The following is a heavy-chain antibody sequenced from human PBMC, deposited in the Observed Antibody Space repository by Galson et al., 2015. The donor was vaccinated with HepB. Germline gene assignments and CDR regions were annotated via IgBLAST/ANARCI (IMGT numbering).Heavy chain of an antibody. Sequence: SVKVSCKASGGTFNTYAMNWVRQAPGQSLEWVGEIIPLFGTADYSQRFQGRVTITADGSTTTAYMELSSLTSDDTAVYYCARGSAYFDYWGQGTQVTVSS. CDR2: IIPLFGTA. CDR1: GGTFNTYA. J-gene: IGHJ4*02. V-gene: IGHV1-69*13. CDR3: ARGSAYFDY.